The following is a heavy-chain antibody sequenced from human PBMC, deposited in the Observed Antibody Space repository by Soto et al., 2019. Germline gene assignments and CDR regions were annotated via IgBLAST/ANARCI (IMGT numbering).Heavy chain of an antibody. V-gene: IGHV3-33*03. CDR3: ASVNTVRSWDYDGMDI. J-gene: IGHJ6*02. D-gene: IGHD3-10*01. CDR1: GFTFSAFG. Sequence: QLHLVESGGGVVQPGASVRLSCEASGFTFSAFGMHWVRQAPGKGLEWVAGIRHDGSNDYDSAFAKGRLTISRDNSRDTLYLQINSLRADDSAVYYCASVNTVRSWDYDGMDIWGQGTTVTVSS. CDR2: IRHDGSND.